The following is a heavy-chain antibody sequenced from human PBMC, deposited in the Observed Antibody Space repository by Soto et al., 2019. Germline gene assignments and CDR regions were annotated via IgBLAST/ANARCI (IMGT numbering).Heavy chain of an antibody. D-gene: IGHD6-13*01. J-gene: IGHJ4*02. CDR1: GFTFSSYA. V-gene: IGHV3-30-3*01. Sequence: VQLVESGGGVVQPGRSLRLSCAASGFTFSSYAMHWVRQAPGKGLEWVAVISYDGSNKYYADSVKGRFTISRDNSKNPRYLKRNSLRAENTAVYYCARPGSSSGDYDYWGQGPLVTVSS. CDR3: ARPGSSSGDYDY. CDR2: ISYDGSNK.